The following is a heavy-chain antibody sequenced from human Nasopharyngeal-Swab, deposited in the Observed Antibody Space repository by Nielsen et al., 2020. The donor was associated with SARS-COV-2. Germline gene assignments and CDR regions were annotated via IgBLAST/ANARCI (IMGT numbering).Heavy chain of an antibody. D-gene: IGHD6-19*01. V-gene: IGHV3-48*04. CDR1: GFTFSSYS. CDR3: ATSSSGVIDGPIDY. CDR2: ISSSSSTI. J-gene: IGHJ4*02. Sequence: GASLKISCAASGFTFSSYSMNWVRQAPGKGLEWVSYISSSSSTIYYADSVKGRFTISRDNAKNSLYLQMNSLRAEDTAVYYCATSSSGVIDGPIDYWGQGTLVTVSS.